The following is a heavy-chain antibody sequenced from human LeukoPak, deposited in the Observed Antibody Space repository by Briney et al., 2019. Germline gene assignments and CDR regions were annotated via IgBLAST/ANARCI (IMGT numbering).Heavy chain of an antibody. CDR2: VYHSGNT. CDR1: GGSISSSNW. CDR3: ARGATTAGLRFGY. D-gene: IGHD6-13*01. J-gene: IGHJ4*02. Sequence: SGTLSLTCAVSGGSISSSNWWSWVRQPPGKGLEWIGEVYHSGNTNYNPSLKSRVTISVDKSKNLFSLKLTSVIAADTAVYYCARGATTAGLRFGYWGQGTLVTVSS. V-gene: IGHV4-4*02.